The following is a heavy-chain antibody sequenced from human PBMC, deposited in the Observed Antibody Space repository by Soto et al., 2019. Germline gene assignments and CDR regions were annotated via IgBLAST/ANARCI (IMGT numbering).Heavy chain of an antibody. D-gene: IGHD1-26*01. V-gene: IGHV1-69*01. CDR2: IIPTFGTA. CDR3: ARGKEWELLGGFDY. Sequence: QVQLVQSGAEVKKPGSSVKVPSKAPGGTFTGYATSWVRQPPGQGLEWRGGIIPTFGTANYAQKFQGRVTITADESTSTAYRELSSLRSEDTAVYYCARGKEWELLGGFDYWGQGTLVTVSS. J-gene: IGHJ4*02. CDR1: GGTFTGYA.